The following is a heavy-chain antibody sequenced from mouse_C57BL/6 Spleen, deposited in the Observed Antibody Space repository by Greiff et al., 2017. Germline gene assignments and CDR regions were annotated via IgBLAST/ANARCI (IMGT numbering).Heavy chain of an antibody. CDR1: GYAFSSYW. V-gene: IGHV1-80*01. CDR3: ARSYYDPSFAY. CDR2: IYPGDGDT. Sequence: QVQLKESGAELVKPGASVKISCKASGYAFSSYWMNWVKQRPGKGLEWIGQIYPGDGDTNYNGKFKGKATLTADKSSSTAYMQLSSLTSEDSAVYFCARSYYDPSFAYWGQGTLVTVSA. J-gene: IGHJ3*01. D-gene: IGHD2-4*01.